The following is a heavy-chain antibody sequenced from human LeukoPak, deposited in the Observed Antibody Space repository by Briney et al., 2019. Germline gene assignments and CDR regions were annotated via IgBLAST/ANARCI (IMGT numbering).Heavy chain of an antibody. J-gene: IGHJ4*02. Sequence: GGSLRLACAASGFTLSSYEMNWVRQAPGKWLGWVSYISSSGSTIHYADAFKGPFTISTDNATNSLYLQMNSLRAEDTAVYYCARDYYDSSGYSHLWGQGTLVTVSS. CDR3: ARDYYDSSGYSHL. D-gene: IGHD3-22*01. CDR2: ISSSGSTI. V-gene: IGHV3-48*03. CDR1: GFTLSSYE.